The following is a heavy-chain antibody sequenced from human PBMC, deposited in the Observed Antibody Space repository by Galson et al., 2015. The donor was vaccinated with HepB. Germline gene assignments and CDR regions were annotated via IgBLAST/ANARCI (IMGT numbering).Heavy chain of an antibody. V-gene: IGHV4-30-4*01. D-gene: IGHD2-15*01. CDR2: IYYSGST. Sequence: TLSLTCTVSGGSISSGDYYWSWIRQPPGKGLEWIGYIYYSGSTYYNPSLKSRVTISVDTSKNQFSLKLSSVTAADTAVYYCARGWDIVERIPGDVWGKGTTVTVSS. CDR3: ARGWDIVERIPGDV. J-gene: IGHJ6*04. CDR1: GGSISSGDYY.